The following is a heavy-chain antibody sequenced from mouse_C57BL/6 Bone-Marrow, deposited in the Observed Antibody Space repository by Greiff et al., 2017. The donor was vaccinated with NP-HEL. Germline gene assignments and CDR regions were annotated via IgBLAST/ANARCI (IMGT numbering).Heavy chain of an antibody. CDR3: ARSPFFFMDY. Sequence: EVMLVESGPELVKPGASVKIPCKASGYTFTDYNMDWVKQSHGKSLEWIGDINPNNGGTIYNQKFKGKATLTVDKSSSTAYMELRSLTSEDTAVYYCARSPFFFMDYWGQGTSVTVSS. CDR2: INPNNGGT. J-gene: IGHJ4*01. CDR1: GYTFTDYN. V-gene: IGHV1-18*01.